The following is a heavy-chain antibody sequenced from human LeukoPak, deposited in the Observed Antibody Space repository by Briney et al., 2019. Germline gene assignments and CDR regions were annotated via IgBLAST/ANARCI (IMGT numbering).Heavy chain of an antibody. J-gene: IGHJ4*02. CDR2: INPSGGST. CDR1: GGTLNNYT. V-gene: IGHV1-46*02. Sequence: GASVKVSCKASGGTLNNYTISWVRQAPGQGLEWMGIINPSGGSTSYAQKFQGRVTMTRDMSTSTVYMELSSLRSEDTAVYYCARGDCSGGSCYKPPTDYWGQGTLVTVSS. CDR3: ARGDCSGGSCYKPPTDY. D-gene: IGHD2-15*01.